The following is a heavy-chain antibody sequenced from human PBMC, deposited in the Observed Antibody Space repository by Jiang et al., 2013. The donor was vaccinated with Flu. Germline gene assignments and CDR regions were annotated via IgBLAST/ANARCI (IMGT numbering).Heavy chain of an antibody. CDR3: ASQHWDHGSGSYYMNH. J-gene: IGHJ5*02. D-gene: IGHD3-10*01. CDR1: GASFSGSNSY. Sequence: PGLVKPSETLSLTCTVSGASFSGSNSYWGWIRQPPGKGLEWIGSIYYSGSTYYNPSLESRVTISLDTSKKQFSLKLSSVTAADTAVYYCASQHWDHGSGSYYMNHWGQGTLVTVSS. CDR2: IYYSGST. V-gene: IGHV4-39*07.